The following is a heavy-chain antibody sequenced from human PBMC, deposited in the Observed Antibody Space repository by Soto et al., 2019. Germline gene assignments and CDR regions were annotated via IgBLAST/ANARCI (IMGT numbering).Heavy chain of an antibody. CDR1: GGSISSGDYY. Sequence: SETLSLTCTVSGGSISSGDYYWSWIRQPPGKGLEWIGYIYYSGRTYYNPSLKSRVTISVDTSKNQFSLKLSSVPAEDTAVYYCARDNPYTWKFGRSAGMDVWGQGTTVTVSS. V-gene: IGHV4-30-4*01. CDR2: IYYSGRT. CDR3: ARDNPYTWKFGRSAGMDV. J-gene: IGHJ6*02. D-gene: IGHD1-20*01.